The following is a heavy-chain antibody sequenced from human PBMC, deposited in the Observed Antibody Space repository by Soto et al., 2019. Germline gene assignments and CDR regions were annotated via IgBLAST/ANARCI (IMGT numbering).Heavy chain of an antibody. D-gene: IGHD6-13*01. V-gene: IGHV1-2*02. CDR2: MNPNSGGT. CDR3: ARGYYSSSWRVFDY. Sequence: QVQLVQSGADVKKPGASVKVSCKTSGYTFSGYFMHWLRQAPGQGLEWMGWMNPNSGGTDYAQNFQARVSMTWDTTISTAYKELSRLRSDDTAIYYCARGYYSSSWRVFDYWGQGTLVTVSS. J-gene: IGHJ4*02. CDR1: GYTFSGYF.